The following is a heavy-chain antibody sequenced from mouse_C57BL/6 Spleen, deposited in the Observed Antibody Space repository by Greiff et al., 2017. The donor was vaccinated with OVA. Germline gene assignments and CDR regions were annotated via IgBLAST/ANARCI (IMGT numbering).Heavy chain of an antibody. J-gene: IGHJ3*01. D-gene: IGHD3-2*02. CDR2: ISSGGSYT. CDR1: GFTFSSYG. Sequence: EVMLVESGGDLVKPGGSLKLSCAASGFTFSSYGMSWVRQTPDKRLEWVATISSGGSYTYYPDSVKGRFTISRDNAKNTLYLQMSSLKSEDTAMYYWARPETAQGTWFAYWGQGTLVTVSA. CDR3: ARPETAQGTWFAY. V-gene: IGHV5-6*01.